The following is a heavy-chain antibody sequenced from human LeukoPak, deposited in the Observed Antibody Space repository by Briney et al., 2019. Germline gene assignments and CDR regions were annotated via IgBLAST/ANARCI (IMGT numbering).Heavy chain of an antibody. Sequence: ASVKVSCKASGGTFSSYAISWVRQAPGQGLEWMGGIIPIFGTANYAQKFQGRVTITTDESTSTAYMELSSLRSEDTAVYYCAREISGSYTADYWGQGTLVTVSS. CDR1: GGTFSSYA. CDR3: AREISGSYTADY. D-gene: IGHD1-26*01. V-gene: IGHV1-69*05. CDR2: IIPIFGTA. J-gene: IGHJ4*02.